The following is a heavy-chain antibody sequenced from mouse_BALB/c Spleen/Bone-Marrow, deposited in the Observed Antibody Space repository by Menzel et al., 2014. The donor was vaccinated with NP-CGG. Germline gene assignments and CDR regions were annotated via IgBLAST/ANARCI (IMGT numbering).Heavy chain of an antibody. CDR3: ARFSQLGLLAY. D-gene: IGHD3-1*01. V-gene: IGHV1-55*01. J-gene: IGHJ3*01. CDR2: IYPGSGST. Sequence: QVQLQQSGAELVKPGTSVKLSCKASGYNFTSYWINWVKLRPGQGLEWIGDIYPGSGSTNYNEKFKSKATLTVDTSSSTAYMQLSSLASEDSALYYCARFSQLGLLAYWGQGTLDTVSA. CDR1: GYNFTSYW.